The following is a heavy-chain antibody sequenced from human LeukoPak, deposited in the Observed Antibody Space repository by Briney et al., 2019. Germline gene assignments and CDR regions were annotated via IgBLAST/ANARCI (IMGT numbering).Heavy chain of an antibody. D-gene: IGHD2-2*01. J-gene: IGHJ3*02. V-gene: IGHV4-61*02. CDR2: IYTSGST. Sequence: PSQTLSLTCTVSGGSISSGSYYWSWIRQPAGKGLEWIGRIYTSGSTNYNPSLKSRVTISVDTSKNQFSLKLSSVTAADTAVYYCARVIWGYCSSTSCYDVIADAFDIWGQGTMVTVSS. CDR1: GGSISSGSYY. CDR3: ARVIWGYCSSTSCYDVIADAFDI.